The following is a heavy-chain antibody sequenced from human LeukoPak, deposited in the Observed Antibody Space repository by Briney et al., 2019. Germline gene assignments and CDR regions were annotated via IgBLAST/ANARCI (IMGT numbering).Heavy chain of an antibody. CDR3: ATGPPDLEWELRR. CDR1: GFTFSSYA. J-gene: IGHJ4*02. V-gene: IGHV3-23*01. D-gene: IGHD1-26*01. Sequence: PGGSLRLSCAASGFTFSSYAMSWVRQAPGKGLEWVSAITGSGGSTYYADSVKGRFTISRDNSKNTLYLQMNRLRAEDTAVYYCATGPPDLEWELRRWGQGTLVTVSS. CDR2: ITGSGGST.